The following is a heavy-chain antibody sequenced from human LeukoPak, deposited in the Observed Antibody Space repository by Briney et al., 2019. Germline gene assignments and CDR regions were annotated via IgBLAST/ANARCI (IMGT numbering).Heavy chain of an antibody. CDR1: GGSISSYY. CDR2: IYYSGNT. Sequence: PSETLSLTCTVSGGSISSYYWSWIRQPPGKGLEWIGYIYYSGNTNYNPSLKSRVTISVDTPKNQFSLKLSSVTAADTAVYYCARDRWEQWLGFDPWGQGTLVTVSS. J-gene: IGHJ5*02. D-gene: IGHD6-19*01. CDR3: ARDRWEQWLGFDP. V-gene: IGHV4-59*01.